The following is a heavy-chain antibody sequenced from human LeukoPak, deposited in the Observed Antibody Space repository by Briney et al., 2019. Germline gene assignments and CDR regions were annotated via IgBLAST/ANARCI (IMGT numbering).Heavy chain of an antibody. CDR3: AKGTVMIVVVIIFDY. CDR1: GFTFSSYA. Sequence: GGSLRLSCAASGFTFSSYAMSWVRQAPGKRLEWVSAISGSGGSTYYADSVKGRFTISRDNSKNTLYLQMNSLRAEDTAVYYCAKGTVMIVVVIIFDYWGQGTLVTVSS. J-gene: IGHJ4*02. V-gene: IGHV3-23*01. D-gene: IGHD3-22*01. CDR2: ISGSGGST.